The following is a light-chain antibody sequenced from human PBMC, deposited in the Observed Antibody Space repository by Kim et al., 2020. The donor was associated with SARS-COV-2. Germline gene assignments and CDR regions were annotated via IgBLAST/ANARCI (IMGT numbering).Light chain of an antibody. Sequence: EIVMTQSPVILSVSPGEGATLSCRASQGISSNLAWYQQNPGQAPRLLMSGASIRDTGIPARFAGSGSGTDFTLTISGLQSDDFALYYCQQYDNWPYTFGQGTKREI. CDR2: GAS. CDR3: QQYDNWPYT. CDR1: QGISSN. J-gene: IGKJ2*01. V-gene: IGKV3-15*01.